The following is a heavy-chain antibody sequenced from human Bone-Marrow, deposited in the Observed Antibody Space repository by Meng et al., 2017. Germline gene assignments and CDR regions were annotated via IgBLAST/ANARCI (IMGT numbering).Heavy chain of an antibody. Sequence: SVKVSCKASGGTFSSYAISWVRQAPGQGLEWMGGIIPIFGTANYAQKFQGRVTITADKSTSTAYMELSSLRSEDTAVYYCASSADLGQWELDSDAFDIWGHGTMVTVSS. CDR1: GGTFSSYA. D-gene: IGHD1-26*01. J-gene: IGHJ3*02. CDR3: ASSADLGQWELDSDAFDI. V-gene: IGHV1-69*06. CDR2: IIPIFGTA.